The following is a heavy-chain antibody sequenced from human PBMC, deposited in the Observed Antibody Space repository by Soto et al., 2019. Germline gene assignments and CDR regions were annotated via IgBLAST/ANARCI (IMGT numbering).Heavy chain of an antibody. CDR3: ARDLRGAEGFDP. D-gene: IGHD3-9*01. J-gene: IGHJ5*02. CDR1: GYTFNTYG. CDR2: IGTHNGDT. Sequence: QVQLVQSGPEVKKPGASVKVSCKASGYTFNTYGFSWVRQAPGQGLEWVGWIGTHNGDTTYAQNFQGRVTMTIDTSTTTSYMELRSLTSDDTAMYFCARDLRGAEGFDPWGQGTLVTVSS. V-gene: IGHV1-18*01.